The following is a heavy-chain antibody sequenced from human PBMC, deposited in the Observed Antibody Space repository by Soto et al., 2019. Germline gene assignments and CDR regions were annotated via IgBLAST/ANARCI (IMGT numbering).Heavy chain of an antibody. J-gene: IGHJ4*02. CDR1: GFTFSSYG. CDR2: ISYDGSNK. D-gene: IGHD4-17*01. CDR3: AKDLVDDVNYGGNHFDY. Sequence: QVQLVESGGGVVQPGRSLRLSCAASGFTFSSYGMHWVRQAPGKGLEWVAVISYDGSNKYYADSVKGRFTISRDNSKNTLYLQMNSLRAEDTAVYYCAKDLVDDVNYGGNHFDYWGQGTLVTVSS. V-gene: IGHV3-30*18.